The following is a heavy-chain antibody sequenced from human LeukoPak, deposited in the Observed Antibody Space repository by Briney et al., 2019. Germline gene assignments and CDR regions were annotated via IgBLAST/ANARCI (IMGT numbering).Heavy chain of an antibody. V-gene: IGHV3-21*01. J-gene: IGHJ4*02. D-gene: IGHD2-2*01. CDR3: ARTRNLGYCSSTSCPNFDY. CDR1: GLTFTNYS. Sequence: PGGSLRLSCAASGLTFTNYSMNWVRQAPGMGLEWVSSISRSSRYIDYADSVKGRFTISSDNAKNSLYLQMNSLRAEDTAVYYCARTRNLGYCSSTSCPNFDYWGQGTLVTVSS. CDR2: ISRSSRYI.